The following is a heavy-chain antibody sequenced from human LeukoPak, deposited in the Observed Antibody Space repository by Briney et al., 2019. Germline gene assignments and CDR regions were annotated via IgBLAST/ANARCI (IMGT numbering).Heavy chain of an antibody. CDR1: GYTFTVYY. CDR3: ARSKPYGSGSYYLDAFDI. CDR2: INPNSGGT. J-gene: IGHJ3*02. V-gene: IGHV1-2*02. D-gene: IGHD3-10*01. Sequence: ASVKVSCKASGYTFTVYYMHWVRQAPGQGLEWMGWINPNSGGTNYAQKFQGRVTMTRDTSISTAYMELSRLRSDDTAVYYCARSKPYGSGSYYLDAFDIWGQGTMVTVSS.